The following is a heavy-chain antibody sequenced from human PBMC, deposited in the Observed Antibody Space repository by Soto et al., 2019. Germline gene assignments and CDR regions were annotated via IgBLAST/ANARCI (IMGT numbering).Heavy chain of an antibody. CDR1: GYTLTELS. Sequence: ASVKVSCKVSGYTLTELSMHWVRQAPGKGLEWMGGFDPEDGETIYAQKFQGRVTMTEDTSTDTAYMELSSLRSEDTAMYYCATVGAWNYGWFDPWGQGTLVTVSS. CDR3: ATVGAWNYGWFDP. CDR2: FDPEDGET. J-gene: IGHJ5*02. D-gene: IGHD1-7*01. V-gene: IGHV1-24*01.